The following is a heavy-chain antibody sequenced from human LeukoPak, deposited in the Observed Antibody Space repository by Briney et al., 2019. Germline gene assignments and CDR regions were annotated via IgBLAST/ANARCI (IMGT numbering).Heavy chain of an antibody. CDR2: ISSSGSTI. CDR3: ARERTLNDISTPYGMDV. J-gene: IGHJ6*02. Sequence: GGSLRLSCAASGFTFSDYYMSWIRQAPGKGLEWVSYISSSGSTIYYADSVKGRFTISRDNVKNSLYLQMNSLRAEDTAVYYCARERTLNDISTPYGMDVWGQGTRSPSP. V-gene: IGHV3-11*01. D-gene: IGHD3-9*01. CDR1: GFTFSDYY.